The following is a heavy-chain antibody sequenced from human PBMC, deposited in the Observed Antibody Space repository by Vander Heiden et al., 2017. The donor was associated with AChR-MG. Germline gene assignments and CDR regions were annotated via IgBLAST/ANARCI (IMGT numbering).Heavy chain of an antibody. CDR1: GGSFSGDY. V-gene: IGHV4-34*01. J-gene: IGHJ3*02. Sequence: QVQLQQWGAGLLKPSETLSLTCAVYGGSFSGDYWGWIRQPPGKGLEWIGEINHSGSTNYNPSLKSRVTISVDTSKNQFSLKLSSVTAADTAVYYCAREGPRYCSGGSCYLVAFDIWGQGTMVTVSS. CDR2: INHSGST. D-gene: IGHD2-15*01. CDR3: AREGPRYCSGGSCYLVAFDI.